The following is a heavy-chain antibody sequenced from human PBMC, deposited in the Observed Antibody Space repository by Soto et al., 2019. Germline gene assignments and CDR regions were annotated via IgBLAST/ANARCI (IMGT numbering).Heavy chain of an antibody. CDR1: GGSISSSSYY. CDR2: IYYSGST. D-gene: IGHD5-18*01. J-gene: IGHJ6*02. V-gene: IGHV4-39*01. CDR3: VCIFSGGYGYGFYYYGMDV. Sequence: PSETLSLTCTVSGGSISSSSYYWGWIRQPPGKGLEWIGSIYYSGSTYYNPSLKSRVTISVYTSKNQFSLKLSSVTAADTSVYYCVCIFSGGYGYGFYYYGMDVWGQGTTVTVS.